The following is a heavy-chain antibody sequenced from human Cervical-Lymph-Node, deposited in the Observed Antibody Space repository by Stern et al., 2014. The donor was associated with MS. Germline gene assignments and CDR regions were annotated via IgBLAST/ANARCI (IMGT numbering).Heavy chain of an antibody. V-gene: IGHV3-11*01. CDR3: ASPDYGGNWWAFDI. CDR1: GFTFSDYY. Sequence: QVQLMQSGGGLVKPGGSLRLSCAASGFTFSDYYMSWIRQAPGKGLEWVSYISSSGSTIYYADSVKGRFTISRDNAKNSLYLQMNSLRAEDTAVYYCASPDYGGNWWAFDIWGQGTMVTVSS. CDR2: ISSSGSTI. D-gene: IGHD4-23*01. J-gene: IGHJ3*02.